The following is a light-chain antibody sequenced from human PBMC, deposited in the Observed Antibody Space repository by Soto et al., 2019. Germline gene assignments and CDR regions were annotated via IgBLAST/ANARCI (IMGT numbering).Light chain of an antibody. Sequence: QSALTQPRSVSGSPGQSVTISCTGSSSDVGSYAYVSWYQHHPGKAPKVMISDVNKRPSGVPDRFSGSKSGNTASLTISGLQADDEADYYCCSYAGSYTVVFGSGTKVTVL. CDR3: CSYAGSYTVV. CDR1: SSDVGSYAY. J-gene: IGLJ1*01. CDR2: DVN. V-gene: IGLV2-11*01.